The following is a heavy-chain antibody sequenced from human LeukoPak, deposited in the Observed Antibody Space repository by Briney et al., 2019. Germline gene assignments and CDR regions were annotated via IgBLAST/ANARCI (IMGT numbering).Heavy chain of an antibody. Sequence: GASVKVSCKASGYTFIDYYINWVRQAPGQGLEWMGWISPNSGVTNYAQKFQGRVTMTRDTSVSTAYMELTSLTSDDTAVYYCARDHGYYYMDAWGKGTTVTVSS. CDR1: GYTFIDYY. CDR3: ARDHGYYYMDA. J-gene: IGHJ6*03. V-gene: IGHV1-2*02. CDR2: ISPNSGVT.